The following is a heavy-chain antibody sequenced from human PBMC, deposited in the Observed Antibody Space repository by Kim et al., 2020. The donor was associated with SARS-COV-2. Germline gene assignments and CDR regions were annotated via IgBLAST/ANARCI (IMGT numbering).Heavy chain of an antibody. Sequence: GGSLRLSCAASGFTFSSSAMHWVRQAPGKGLEWVSVVSEDGCEKYYADSVKGRFTISRDNSKNTLYLQMNSLRAEDTAVYYCARLPGISGAGGYYYYGIDVWGHGTPVTVSS. CDR1: GFTFSSSA. CDR2: VSEDGCEK. J-gene: IGHJ6*02. CDR3: ARLPGISGAGGYYYYGIDV. V-gene: IGHV3-30*04. D-gene: IGHD6-13*01.